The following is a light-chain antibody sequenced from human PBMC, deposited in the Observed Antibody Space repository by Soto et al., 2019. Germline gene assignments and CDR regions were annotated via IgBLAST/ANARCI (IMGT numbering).Light chain of an antibody. CDR1: QSVGSY. V-gene: IGKV3-11*01. CDR3: QQYNYGPPWT. Sequence: EIVLIQSPATLSLSPGERATLSCMASQSVGSYLAWYQHKPGQAPRLLISDASNRATGIPARFSGSGSETDFTLTISSLEPEDSAVYYCQQYNYGPPWTFGQGTKVDIK. CDR2: DAS. J-gene: IGKJ1*01.